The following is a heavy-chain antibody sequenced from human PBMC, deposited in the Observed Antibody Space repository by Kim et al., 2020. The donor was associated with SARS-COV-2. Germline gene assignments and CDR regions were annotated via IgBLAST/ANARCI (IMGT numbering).Heavy chain of an antibody. CDR3: AKRVDISGTLSYYCDY. D-gene: IGHD1-26*01. J-gene: IGHJ4*02. CDR1: GFTFSSYT. V-gene: IGHV3-23*01. CDR2: LSSSGNT. Sequence: GGSLRLSCAASGFTFSSYTLNWVRQAPGKGLEWVSALSSSGNTYYADSVKGRFTISRDNSKNTLYLQMSSLRADDTAVYYRAKRVDISGTLSYYCDYWGQGTLVTVSS.